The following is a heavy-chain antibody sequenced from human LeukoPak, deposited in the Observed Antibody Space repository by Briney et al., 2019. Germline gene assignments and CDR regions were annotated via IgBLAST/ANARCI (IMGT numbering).Heavy chain of an antibody. CDR1: GYSISSGYY. Sequence: LETLSLTCTVSGYSISSGYYWGWIRQPPGKGLEWIGSIYHSGSTYYNPSLKSRVTISVDTSKNQFSLKLSSVTAADTAVYYCARGRCRRHSYYYYMDDWGKKTTVTVSS. D-gene: IGHD3-16*02. CDR2: IYHSGST. V-gene: IGHV4-38-2*02. J-gene: IGHJ6*03. CDR3: ARGRCRRHSYYYYMDD.